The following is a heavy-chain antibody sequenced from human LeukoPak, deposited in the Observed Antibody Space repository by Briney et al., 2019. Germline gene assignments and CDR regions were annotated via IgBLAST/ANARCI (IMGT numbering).Heavy chain of an antibody. V-gene: IGHV4-4*07. Sequence: PSETLSLTCTVSGDSISGYQWSWVRQPAGKGLEWIGRMYISGSTNYNPALKSRVTMSLDTSKNQFSLRLNSVTAADTAVYYCAGRCNNSASFDHWWQGTLGTVSS. CDR1: GDSISGYQ. D-gene: IGHD2/OR15-2a*01. CDR3: AGRCNNSASFDH. CDR2: MYISGST. J-gene: IGHJ4*02.